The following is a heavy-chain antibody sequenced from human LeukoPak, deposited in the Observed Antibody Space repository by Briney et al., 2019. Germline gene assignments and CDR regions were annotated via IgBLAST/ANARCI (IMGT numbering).Heavy chain of an antibody. V-gene: IGHV4-39*01. CDR1: GGSISSSSYY. D-gene: IGHD3-3*01. Sequence: PSETLSLTCTVSGGSISSSSYYWGWIRQPPGKGLEWIGSIYYSGSTYYNPSLKSRVTISVDTSKNQFSLKLSSVTAADTAVYYCARSLPNPRFLEWLPKDYWGQGTLVTVSS. J-gene: IGHJ4*02. CDR2: IYYSGST. CDR3: ARSLPNPRFLEWLPKDY.